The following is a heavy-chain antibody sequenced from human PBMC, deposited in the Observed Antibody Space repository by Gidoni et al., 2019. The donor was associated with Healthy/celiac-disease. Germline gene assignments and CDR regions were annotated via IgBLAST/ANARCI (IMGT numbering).Heavy chain of an antibody. CDR3: ARDASFDAFDI. J-gene: IGHJ3*02. V-gene: IGHV3-33*01. CDR2: IWYDGSNK. Sequence: QVQLVESGGGVVQPGRSLRLSCAASGCTFSCYGMHWVRQAPGKGLGCVAVIWYDGSNKYYADSVKGRFTISRDNSKNSLYLQMNSLRAEDTAVYYCARDASFDAFDIWGQGTMVTVSS. CDR1: GCTFSCYG.